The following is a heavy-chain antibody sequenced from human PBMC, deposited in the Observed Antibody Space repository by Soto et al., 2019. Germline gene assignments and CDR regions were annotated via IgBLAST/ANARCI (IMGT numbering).Heavy chain of an antibody. Sequence: QVQLVQSGAEVKKPGSSVKVSCKASGGSFRRYAISWVRQAPGQGLEWMGGILPIFGSPSHAQKFQGRATTTANESTSTADLELTSLTSEDTAMYYCVFGDCTSTSCSYYFYGLDVWGQGTTVTVSS. J-gene: IGHJ6*02. CDR2: ILPIFGSP. CDR1: GGSFRRYA. D-gene: IGHD2-2*01. V-gene: IGHV1-69*01. CDR3: VFGDCTSTSCSYYFYGLDV.